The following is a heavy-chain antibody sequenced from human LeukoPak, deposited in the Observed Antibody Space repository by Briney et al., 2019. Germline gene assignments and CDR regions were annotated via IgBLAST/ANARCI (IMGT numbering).Heavy chain of an antibody. CDR1: GFTFSSYY. CDR3: ARYYGSGTYAVEY. D-gene: IGHD3-10*01. V-gene: IGHV3-74*01. CDR2: LNPDGSST. Sequence: QPGGSLRLSCAASGFTFSSYYMHWVRQAPGKGLVWVYPLNPDGSSTSYACSVKGRSTISRHNAKHTVYLQMNSLRAEDTAVYYRARYYGSGTYAVEYWGQGTLVTVSS. J-gene: IGHJ4*02.